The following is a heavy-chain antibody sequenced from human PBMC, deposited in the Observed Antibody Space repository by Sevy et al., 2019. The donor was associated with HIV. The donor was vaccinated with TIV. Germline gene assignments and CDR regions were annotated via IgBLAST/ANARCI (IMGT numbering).Heavy chain of an antibody. Sequence: GGSLRLSCAASGFSFSTYAMTWVRQAPGKGLEWVSAISGSGSNTYNADSVKGRFTISRDNSKNTLYLQMNSLRAEDTAVYYCAKEGPGYNYDSRAYFPSWAQGTLVTVSS. V-gene: IGHV3-23*01. D-gene: IGHD3-22*01. CDR3: AKEGPGYNYDSRAYFPS. J-gene: IGHJ4*02. CDR1: GFSFSTYA. CDR2: ISGSGSNT.